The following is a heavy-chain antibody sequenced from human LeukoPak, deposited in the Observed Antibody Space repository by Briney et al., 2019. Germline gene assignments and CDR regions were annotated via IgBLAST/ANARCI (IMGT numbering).Heavy chain of an antibody. J-gene: IGHJ4*02. CDR2: ISYDGSNK. CDR1: GFTFSSYA. V-gene: IGHV3-30-3*01. CDR3: ARDASVGVGEGFDY. D-gene: IGHD3-3*01. Sequence: GGSLRLSCAASGFTFSSYAMHWVRQAPGKGLEWVAVISYDGSNKYYADSVKGRFTISRDNSKNTLYLQMNSLRAEDTAVYYCARDASVGVGEGFDYWGQGTLVTVSS.